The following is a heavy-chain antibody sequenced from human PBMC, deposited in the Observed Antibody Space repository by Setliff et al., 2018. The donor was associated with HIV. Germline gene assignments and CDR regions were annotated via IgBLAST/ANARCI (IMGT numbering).Heavy chain of an antibody. V-gene: IGHV4-38-2*02. Sequence: SCTVSGHSITSDYQWGWIRQPPGKGLEWIGSIYHSGSTYYNPSLKSRVTISVDTTKSQISLKLISVTAADTAVFYCVRVDYGDYDFDYWGQGTLVTVSS. CDR3: VRVDYGDYDFDY. CDR2: IYHSGST. CDR1: GHSITSDYQ. J-gene: IGHJ4*02. D-gene: IGHD4-17*01.